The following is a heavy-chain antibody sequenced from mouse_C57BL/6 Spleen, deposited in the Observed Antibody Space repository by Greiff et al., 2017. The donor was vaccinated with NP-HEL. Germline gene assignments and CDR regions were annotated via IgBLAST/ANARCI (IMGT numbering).Heavy chain of an antibody. CDR2: FYPGSGSI. CDR3: ARHEGVGDGYDAWFAY. Sequence: QVQLKESGAELVKPGASVKLSCKASGYTFTEYTIHWVKQRSGQGLEWIGWFYPGSGSIKYNEKFKDKATLTADKSSSTVYMERSRLTSEDSAVYFCARHEGVGDGYDAWFAYWGQGTLVTVSA. V-gene: IGHV1-62-2*01. CDR1: GYTFTEYT. J-gene: IGHJ3*01. D-gene: IGHD2-2*01.